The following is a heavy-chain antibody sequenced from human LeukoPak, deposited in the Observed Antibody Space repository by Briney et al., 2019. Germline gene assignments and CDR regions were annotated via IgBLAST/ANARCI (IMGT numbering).Heavy chain of an antibody. CDR2: IRNDGSNS. CDR1: GFTFSNYG. V-gene: IGHV3-30*02. Sequence: GGSLRLSCAASGFTFSNYGMHWVHQAPDKGLGWVAFIRNDGSNSYYADSVKGRFTISRDNSKNTLYLQMNSLRPEDTAVYYCAKDRSYYDSGGFRNFDYWGQGTLVTVSS. CDR3: AKDRSYYDSGGFRNFDY. D-gene: IGHD3-22*01. J-gene: IGHJ4*02.